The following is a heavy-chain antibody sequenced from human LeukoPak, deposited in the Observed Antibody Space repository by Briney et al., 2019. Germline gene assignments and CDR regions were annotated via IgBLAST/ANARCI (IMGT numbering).Heavy chain of an antibody. V-gene: IGHV3-20*04. CDR2: INWNGGST. D-gene: IGHD3-10*01. CDR1: GFTFDDYG. CDR3: ARITPYYGSGSYSVLSAFDI. J-gene: IGHJ3*02. Sequence: PGGSLRLSCAASGFTFDDYGMSWVRQAPGKGLEWVSGINWNGGSTGYADSVKGRFTISRDNAKNSLYLQMNSLRAEDTALYYCARITPYYGSGSYSVLSAFDIWGRGTMVTVSS.